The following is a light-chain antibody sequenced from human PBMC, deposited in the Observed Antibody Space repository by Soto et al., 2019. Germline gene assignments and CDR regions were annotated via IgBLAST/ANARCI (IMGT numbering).Light chain of an antibody. CDR2: KAS. Sequence: DIQMTHSPSTLSAFVGDRVTITCRASQSISSWLAWYQQKPGEAPKLLINKASTLESGVPSRFSGSGSGTEFTLTISSLQPDDFATYYCQQYNTYSTFGQGTKV. V-gene: IGKV1-5*03. J-gene: IGKJ1*01. CDR1: QSISSW. CDR3: QQYNTYST.